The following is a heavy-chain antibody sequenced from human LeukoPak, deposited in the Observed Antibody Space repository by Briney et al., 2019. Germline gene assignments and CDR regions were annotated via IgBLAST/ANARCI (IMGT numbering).Heavy chain of an antibody. CDR3: ARLYSSSWPTKNPHFDY. V-gene: IGHV4-31*03. CDR1: GGSISSGGYY. CDR2: IYYSGST. Sequence: SETLSLTCTVSGGSISSGGYYWSWIRQHPGKGLEWVGYIYYSGSTYYNPSLKSRVTISVDTSKNQFSLKLSSVTAADTAVYYCARLYSSSWPTKNPHFDYWGQGTLVTVSS. D-gene: IGHD6-13*01. J-gene: IGHJ4*02.